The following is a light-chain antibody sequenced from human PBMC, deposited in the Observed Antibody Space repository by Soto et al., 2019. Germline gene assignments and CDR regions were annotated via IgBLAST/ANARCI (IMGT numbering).Light chain of an antibody. V-gene: IGLV1-47*01. CDR1: SSNIGSKF. Sequence: QSVLTQPPSASGTPGQRVTLSCSGSSSNIGSKFVYWYQQLPGMAPRLLIYRTDQRPSGVPDRFSGSKSGTSASLAISGLRSEDEATYYCESWDDSLSGQVVFGGGTKLTVL. CDR3: ESWDDSLSGQVV. CDR2: RTD. J-gene: IGLJ2*01.